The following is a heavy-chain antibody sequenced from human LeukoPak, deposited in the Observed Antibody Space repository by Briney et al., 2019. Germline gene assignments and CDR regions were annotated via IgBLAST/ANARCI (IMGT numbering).Heavy chain of an antibody. CDR2: INSDGSST. CDR1: GFTFSSYW. Sequence: PGGSLRLSCAASGFTFSSYWMHWVRQAPGKGLVWVSRINSDGSSTSYADSVKGRFTISRDNAKNTLYLQMNSLRAEDTAVYYCARQAYQYYDFWSGYRDYWGQGTLVTVSS. J-gene: IGHJ4*02. D-gene: IGHD3-3*01. CDR3: ARQAYQYYDFWSGYRDY. V-gene: IGHV3-74*01.